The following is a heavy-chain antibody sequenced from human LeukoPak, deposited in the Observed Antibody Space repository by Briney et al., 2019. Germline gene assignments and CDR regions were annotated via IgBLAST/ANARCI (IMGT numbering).Heavy chain of an antibody. CDR3: ARDHKGYSYGYRRGYSDYYYMDV. V-gene: IGHV3-23*01. CDR1: GFTFSSYA. Sequence: PTGGSLRLSCAASGFTFSSYAMSWVRQAPGKGLEWVSAISDSGGSTYYADSVKGRFTISRDNSKNTLYLQMNSLRAEDTAVYYCARDHKGYSYGYRRGYSDYYYMDVWGKGTTVTVSS. J-gene: IGHJ6*03. CDR2: ISDSGGST. D-gene: IGHD5-18*01.